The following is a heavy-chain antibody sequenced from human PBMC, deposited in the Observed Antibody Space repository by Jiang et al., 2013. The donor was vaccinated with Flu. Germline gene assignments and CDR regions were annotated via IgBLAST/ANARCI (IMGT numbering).Heavy chain of an antibody. V-gene: IGHV1-2*02. J-gene: IGHJ6*02. Sequence: SGAEVKKPGASVKVSCKASGYTFTGYYMHWVRQAPGQGLEWMGWINPNSGGTNYAQKFQGRVTMTRDTSISTAYMELSRLRSDDTAVYYCARWAEQWLESDQRHYYGMDVWGQGTTVTVSS. CDR1: GYTFTGYY. D-gene: IGHD6-19*01. CDR3: ARWAEQWLESDQRHYYGMDV. CDR2: INPNSGGT.